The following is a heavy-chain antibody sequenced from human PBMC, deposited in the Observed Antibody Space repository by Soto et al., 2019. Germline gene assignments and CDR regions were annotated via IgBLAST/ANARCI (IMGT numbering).Heavy chain of an antibody. CDR3: ACRGGKRGSPMDY. Sequence: SETRYLTCIICGESTSNYYWSWIRQSPGKGLEWMGYISYSGNTNYNPSLKRRVTISVDTSKDQLSLKVTSVTAADTAMYYWACRGGKRGSPMDYWGQGTQVTVSS. V-gene: IGHV4-59*01. J-gene: IGHJ4*02. CDR2: ISYSGNT. CDR1: GESTSNYY. D-gene: IGHD2-15*01.